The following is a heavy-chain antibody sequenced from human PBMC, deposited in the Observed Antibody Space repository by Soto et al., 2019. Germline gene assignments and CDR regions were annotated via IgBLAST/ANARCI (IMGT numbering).Heavy chain of an antibody. D-gene: IGHD1-26*01. CDR3: ARVEGGSYSTYFDY. Sequence: PSETLSLTCTVSGGSVSGGSYYWSWIRQPPGKGLEWIGYIYYSGSTNYNPSLKSRVTISVDTSKNQFSLKLSSVTAADTAVYYCARVEGGSYSTYFDYWGQGTLVTVSS. CDR1: GGSVSGGSYY. J-gene: IGHJ4*02. V-gene: IGHV4-61*01. CDR2: IYYSGST.